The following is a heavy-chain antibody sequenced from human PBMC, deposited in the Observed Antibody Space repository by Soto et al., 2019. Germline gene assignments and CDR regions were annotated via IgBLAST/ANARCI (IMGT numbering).Heavy chain of an antibody. Sequence: SQTLSLTCAISGDSVSSNSAAWNWIRQSPSRGLEWLGRTYYRSKWYNDYAVSVKSRITINPDTSKNQFSLQLNSVTPEDTAVYYCARDFPPSYCSSTSCHLNYYYYYGMDVWGQGTTVT. CDR3: ARDFPPSYCSSTSCHLNYYYYYGMDV. D-gene: IGHD2-2*01. CDR1: GDSVSSNSAA. CDR2: TYYRSKWYN. J-gene: IGHJ6*02. V-gene: IGHV6-1*01.